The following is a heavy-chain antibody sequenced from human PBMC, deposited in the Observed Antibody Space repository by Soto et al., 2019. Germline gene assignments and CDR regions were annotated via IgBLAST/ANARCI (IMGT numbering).Heavy chain of an antibody. CDR2: IIPIFGTA. CDR1: GGTFSSYA. V-gene: IGHV1-69*13. CDR3: ASITMVRGVPDYYYGMDV. D-gene: IGHD3-10*01. Sequence: SVKVSCKASGGTFSSYAISWVRQAPGQGLEWMGGIIPIFGTANYAQKFQGRVTITADESTSTAYMELSSLRSEDTAVYYCASITMVRGVPDYYYGMDVWGQGTTVTVYS. J-gene: IGHJ6*02.